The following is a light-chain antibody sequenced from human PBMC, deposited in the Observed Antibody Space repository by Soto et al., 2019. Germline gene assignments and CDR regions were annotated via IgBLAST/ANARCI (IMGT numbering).Light chain of an antibody. V-gene: IGKV1D-13*01. CDR1: QGISSA. J-gene: IGKJ5*01. Sequence: AIQLTQSPSSLSASVGDRVTITCRASQGISSALAWYQQKPGKAPQLLIYAASTLESGVPSRFSGSGSGTDFTLTISSLQPEDFATYYCQQFNNYPITFGQGTRLEIK. CDR3: QQFNNYPIT. CDR2: AAS.